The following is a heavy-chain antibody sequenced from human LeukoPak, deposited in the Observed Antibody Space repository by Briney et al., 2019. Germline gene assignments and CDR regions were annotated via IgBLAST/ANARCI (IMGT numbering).Heavy chain of an antibody. Sequence: SVKVSCKASGGTFSRYAISWVPQAPGQGLEWRGGVIPIFGTANYEQKFQGRVTITADESTSAAYMKLSSLRSEDTAVYYCATHPWEHKNWYFDLWGRGTLVTVSS. V-gene: IGHV1-69*13. CDR3: ATHPWEHKNWYFDL. CDR1: GGTFSRYA. CDR2: VIPIFGTA. J-gene: IGHJ2*01. D-gene: IGHD1-26*01.